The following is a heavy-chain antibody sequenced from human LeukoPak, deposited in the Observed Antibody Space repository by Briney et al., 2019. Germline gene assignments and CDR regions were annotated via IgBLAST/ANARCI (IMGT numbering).Heavy chain of an antibody. CDR3: ARVPPYCSGGSCYSGYFDY. D-gene: IGHD2-15*01. V-gene: IGHV1-69*04. J-gene: IGHJ4*02. Sequence: SVKVSFKASGGTFISYAISWVRQAPGQGLEWMGRIIPILGIANYAQKSQGRVTITADKSTSTAYMELSSLRSEDTAVYYCARVPPYCSGGSCYSGYFDYWGQGTLVTVSS. CDR2: IIPILGIA. CDR1: GGTFISYA.